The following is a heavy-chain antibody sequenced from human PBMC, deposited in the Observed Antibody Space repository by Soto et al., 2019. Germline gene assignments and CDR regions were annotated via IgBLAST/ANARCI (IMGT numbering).Heavy chain of an antibody. CDR2: INHSGST. J-gene: IGHJ5*02. D-gene: IGHD2-15*01. CDR3: ARGLPPVVVAAKIRWFDP. CDR1: GGSFSGYY. Sequence: QVQLQQWGAGLLKPSETLSLTCAVYGGSFSGYYWSWIRQPPGKGLEWIGEINHSGSTNYNPSLKSRVTISVDTSKNQFSLKLSSVTAADTAVYYCARGLPPVVVAAKIRWFDPWGQGTLVTVSS. V-gene: IGHV4-34*01.